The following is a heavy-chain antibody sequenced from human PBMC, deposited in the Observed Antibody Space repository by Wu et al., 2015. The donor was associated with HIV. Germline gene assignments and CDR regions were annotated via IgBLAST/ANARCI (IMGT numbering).Heavy chain of an antibody. CDR1: GYTFIGYY. CDR3: ARDYYDSSGYITNNWFDP. D-gene: IGHD3-22*01. V-gene: IGHV1-2*02. J-gene: IGHJ5*02. CDR2: INPNSGGT. Sequence: QAQLVQSGAEMKKPGASVKVSCKASGYTFIGYYIHWVRQAPGQGLEWMGWINPNSGGTNYAQKFQGRVTMTRDTSISAAYMELTRLTSDDTAFYYCARDYYDSSGYITNNWFDPGPREPGHRLL.